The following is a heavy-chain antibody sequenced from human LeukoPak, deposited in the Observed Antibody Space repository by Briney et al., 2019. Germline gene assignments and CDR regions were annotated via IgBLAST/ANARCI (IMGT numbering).Heavy chain of an antibody. J-gene: IGHJ4*02. Sequence: SETLSLTCAVSGGSILTTNWWSWVRQPPGKGLEWIGEVHLSGASNYNPSLKSRVNMSIDKSKNQLSLELTSVTAADTAIYYCTRESGAFSPFGFWGQGTLVTVSS. CDR1: GGSILTTNW. CDR2: VHLSGAS. V-gene: IGHV4-4*02. D-gene: IGHD1-26*01. CDR3: TRESGAFSPFGF.